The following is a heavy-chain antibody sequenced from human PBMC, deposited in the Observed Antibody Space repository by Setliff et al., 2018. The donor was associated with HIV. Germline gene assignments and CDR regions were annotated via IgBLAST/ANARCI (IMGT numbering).Heavy chain of an antibody. V-gene: IGHV4-34*01. CDR3: ARSPYYYGSGSYRIPFDP. J-gene: IGHJ5*02. CDR2: INHSGST. CDR1: GGSFSGYY. Sequence: PSETLSLTCAVYGGSFSGYYWSWIRQPPGKGLEWIGEINHSGSTNYNPPLKSRVTISVDTSKNQFSLKLSSVTAADTAVYYCARSPYYYGSGSYRIPFDPWGQGTLVTVSS. D-gene: IGHD3-10*01.